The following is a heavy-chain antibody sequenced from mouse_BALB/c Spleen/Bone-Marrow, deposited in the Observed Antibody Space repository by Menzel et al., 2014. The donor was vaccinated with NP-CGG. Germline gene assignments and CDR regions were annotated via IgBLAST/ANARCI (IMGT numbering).Heavy chain of an antibody. CDR3: AREVLRDYFDY. Sequence: EVMLVESGGGLVKPGGSLKLSCAASGFAFSSYDMSWVRQTPEMRLEWVAYISSGGGSTYYPDTVKGRFTISRDNAKNTLYLQMSSLKSEDTAMYYCAREVLRDYFDYWGQGATLTVSS. D-gene: IGHD1-1*01. CDR1: GFAFSSYD. CDR2: ISSGGGST. J-gene: IGHJ2*01. V-gene: IGHV5-12-1*01.